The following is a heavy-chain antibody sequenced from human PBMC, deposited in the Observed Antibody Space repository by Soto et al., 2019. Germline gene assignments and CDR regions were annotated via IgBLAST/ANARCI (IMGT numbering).Heavy chain of an antibody. D-gene: IGHD3-22*01. Sequence: SETLSLTCTVSGGSISSYYWSWIRQPPGKGLEWIGYIYYSGSTNYNPSLKSRVTISVDTSKNQFSLKLSSVTAADTAVYYCARGMILDYYDSSGYLDAFDIWAQGTMVTVS. CDR1: GGSISSYY. V-gene: IGHV4-59*01. J-gene: IGHJ3*02. CDR2: IYYSGST. CDR3: ARGMILDYYDSSGYLDAFDI.